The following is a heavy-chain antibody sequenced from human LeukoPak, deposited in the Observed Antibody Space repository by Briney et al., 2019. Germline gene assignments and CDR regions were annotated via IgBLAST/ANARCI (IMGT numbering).Heavy chain of an antibody. CDR2: IYYSGSI. CDR3: ASTSVTTSEFDY. Sequence: PSQTLSLTCTVSGGSISSGDYYWSWIRQPPGKGLEWIGYIYYSGSIYYNPSPKSRVTISVDTSKNQFSLKLTSVTAADTAVYYCASTSVTTSEFDYWGQGTLVTVSS. D-gene: IGHD4-17*01. V-gene: IGHV4-30-4*08. CDR1: GGSISSGDYY. J-gene: IGHJ4*02.